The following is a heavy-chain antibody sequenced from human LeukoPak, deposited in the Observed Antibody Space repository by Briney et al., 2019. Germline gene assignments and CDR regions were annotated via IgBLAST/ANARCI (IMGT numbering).Heavy chain of an antibody. J-gene: IGHJ5*02. CDR2: IYYSGST. CDR1: GGSISSYY. CDR3: ARDLRGAAAMYFDP. Sequence: SETLSLTCTVSGGSISSYYWSWIRQPPGKGLEWIGYIYYSGSTNYNPSLKSRVTISVDTSKNQFSLKLSSVTAADTAVYYCARDLRGAAAMYFDPWGQGTLVTVSS. D-gene: IGHD6-13*01. V-gene: IGHV4-59*01.